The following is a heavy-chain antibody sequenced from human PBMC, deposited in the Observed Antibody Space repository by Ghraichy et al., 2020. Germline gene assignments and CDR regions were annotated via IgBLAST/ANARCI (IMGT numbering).Heavy chain of an antibody. CDR3: ARGVLRVLEWLIHENYHHYAMDV. Sequence: SVKVSCKASGGTFSSYGFSWVRQAPGQGLEWMGGIIPMFGTANYAQKFQGRVTITADESTSTAYMELRSLRSEDTAVYYCARGVLRVLEWLIHENYHHYAMDVWGQGTTVTVSS. CDR2: IIPMFGTA. V-gene: IGHV1-69*13. D-gene: IGHD3-3*01. J-gene: IGHJ6*02. CDR1: GGTFSSYG.